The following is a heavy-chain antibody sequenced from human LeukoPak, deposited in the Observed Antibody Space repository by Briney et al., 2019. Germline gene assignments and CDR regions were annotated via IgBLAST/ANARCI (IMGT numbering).Heavy chain of an antibody. V-gene: IGHV4-34*01. CDR1: GGSFSGYY. J-gene: IGHJ5*02. CDR3: ARGPRQQLVLLRFDP. Sequence: PSETLSLTCAVYGGSFSGYYWSWIRQSPGKGLEWIGEINHSGSTNYNPSLKSRVTISVDTSKNQFSLKLSSVTAADTAVYYCARGPRQQLVLLRFDPWGQGTLVTVSS. CDR2: INHSGST. D-gene: IGHD6-13*01.